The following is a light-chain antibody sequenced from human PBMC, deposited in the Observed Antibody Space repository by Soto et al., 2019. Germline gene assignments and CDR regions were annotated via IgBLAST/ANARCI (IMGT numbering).Light chain of an antibody. J-gene: IGKJ4*01. CDR2: EVS. CDR1: QSLLHDDGKTY. Sequence: DIVMTQSPLSLSVTPGQPASISCKSSQSLLHDDGKTYLFWYLQKPGQPPQLLISEVSTRFSGVPDRFSGSGSGTDFTLTVSRVEAEDVGIYYCVQSVQLPLTFGGGTKVDSK. V-gene: IGKV2D-29*01. CDR3: VQSVQLPLT.